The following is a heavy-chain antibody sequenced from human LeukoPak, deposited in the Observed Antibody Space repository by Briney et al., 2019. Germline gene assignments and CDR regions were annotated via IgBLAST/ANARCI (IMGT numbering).Heavy chain of an antibody. CDR2: INPSGGST. Sequence: ASVKVSCKASGYTFTSYYMHWVRQAPGQGLEWMGIINPSGGSTSYAQKFQGRVTMTRDMSTSTVYMELSSLRSEDTAVYYCARLEYYYDSSGYPSHNEYFQHWGQGTLVTVSS. J-gene: IGHJ1*01. V-gene: IGHV1-46*01. D-gene: IGHD3-22*01. CDR3: ARLEYYYDSSGYPSHNEYFQH. CDR1: GYTFTSYY.